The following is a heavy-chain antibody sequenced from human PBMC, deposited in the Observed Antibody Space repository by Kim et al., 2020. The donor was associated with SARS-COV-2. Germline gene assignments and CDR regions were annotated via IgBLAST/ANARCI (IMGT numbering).Heavy chain of an antibody. CDR2: MNPNSGNT. V-gene: IGHV1-8*01. CDR1: GYTFTSYD. CDR3: ARGLDHSSWYPGLNAYYYY. Sequence: ASVKVSCKASGYTFTSYDINWVRQATGQGLEWMGWMNPNSGNTAYAQKFQGRVTMTRNTPISTPYMELSSLRSADTPVHNCARGLDHSSWYPGLNAYYYY. D-gene: IGHD6-13*01. J-gene: IGHJ6*01.